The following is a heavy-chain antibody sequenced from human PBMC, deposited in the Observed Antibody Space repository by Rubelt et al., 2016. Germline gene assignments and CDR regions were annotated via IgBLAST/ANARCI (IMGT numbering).Heavy chain of an antibody. Sequence: QVQLQQWGAGLLEPSETLSLICAVYSGSFSGYYWTWIPQPPGTGLEWIGEINHSGSTNYNPSLKSRVTISVDTSKNQFSLNLSYVTAADQAVYNCARGSVADGVGIEAGYWGQGTPVTVSS. CDR1: SGSFSGYY. J-gene: IGHJ4*02. CDR2: INHSGST. D-gene: IGHD4-23*01. CDR3: ARGSVADGVGIEAGY. V-gene: IGHV4-34*01.